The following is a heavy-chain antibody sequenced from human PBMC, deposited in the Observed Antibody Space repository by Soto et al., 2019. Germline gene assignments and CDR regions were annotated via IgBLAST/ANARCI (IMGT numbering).Heavy chain of an antibody. CDR1: GFSFSSYG. J-gene: IGHJ3*01. Sequence: PGGSLRLSCAASGFSFSSYGMHWVRQAPGEGLDWVAVIWYDGSNKYYAESVKGRFTISRDNSKNTLYVQMNSLTVEDTAVYYCARAQYTGSYFDACDVWGQGTMVTVSS. D-gene: IGHD1-26*01. V-gene: IGHV3-33*03. CDR3: ARAQYTGSYFDACDV. CDR2: IWYDGSNK.